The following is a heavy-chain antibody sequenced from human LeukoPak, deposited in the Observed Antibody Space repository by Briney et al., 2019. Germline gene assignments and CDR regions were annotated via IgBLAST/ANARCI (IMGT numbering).Heavy chain of an antibody. V-gene: IGHV3-53*01. D-gene: IGHD5-18*01. J-gene: IGHJ4*02. CDR1: GFTVSSNY. Sequence: GGSLRLSCAASGFTVSSNYMSWVRQAPGKGLEWVPVIYSGGSTYYADSVKGRFTISRDNSKNTLYLQMNSLRAEDTAAYYCAREGYSYGYVFFDYWGQGTLVTVSS. CDR2: IYSGGST. CDR3: AREGYSYGYVFFDY.